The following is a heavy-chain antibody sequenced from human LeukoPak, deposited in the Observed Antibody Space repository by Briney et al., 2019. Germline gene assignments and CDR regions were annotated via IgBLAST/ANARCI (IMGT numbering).Heavy chain of an antibody. CDR1: GFIFDDYG. V-gene: IGHV3-20*04. CDR3: ARGGYSGSYFAY. Sequence: GGSLRLSCAASGFIFDDYGMSWVRQAPGKGLEWVSGINWNGGSTGYADSVKGRFTISRDNAKNSLYVQMNSLRAEDTALYYCARGGYSGSYFAYWGQGTLVTVTS. J-gene: IGHJ4*02. CDR2: INWNGGST. D-gene: IGHD1-26*01.